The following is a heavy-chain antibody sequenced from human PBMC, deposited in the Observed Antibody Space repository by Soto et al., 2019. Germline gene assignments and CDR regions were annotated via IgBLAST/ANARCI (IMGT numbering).Heavy chain of an antibody. Sequence: QVQLVQSGAEVKKPGSSMKVSCKASGGTFNSYDINWVRQAPGQGLEWMGGIIPIVETPKYAQKFQGRVTITDDESTNTVYMELSSLRSEDTAMYYCARLSRPNYYDTSGFFKDNWFEPWGQGTLVTVSS. CDR1: GGTFNSYD. CDR3: ARLSRPNYYDTSGFFKDNWFEP. V-gene: IGHV1-69*01. D-gene: IGHD3-22*01. CDR2: IIPIVETP. J-gene: IGHJ5*02.